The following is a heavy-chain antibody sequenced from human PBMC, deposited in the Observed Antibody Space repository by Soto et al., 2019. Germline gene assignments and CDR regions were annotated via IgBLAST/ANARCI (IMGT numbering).Heavy chain of an antibody. V-gene: IGHV3-23*01. CDR2: ISGSGGST. CDR1: GFTFSSYA. D-gene: IGHD6-13*01. Sequence: EVQLLESGGGLVQPGGSLRLSCAASGFTFSSYAMNWVRQAPGKGVEWVSVISGSGGSTYYAAAVKARFTISRDNSKNTLYLQMNSLRAEDTAVYYCARRSSSWDFDYWGQGTVVTVSS. CDR3: ARRSSSWDFDY. J-gene: IGHJ4*02.